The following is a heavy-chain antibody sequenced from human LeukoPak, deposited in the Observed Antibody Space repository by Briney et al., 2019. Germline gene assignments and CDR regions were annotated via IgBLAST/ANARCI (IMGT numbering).Heavy chain of an antibody. CDR3: AKGEQRSRYDILTGYPGV. CDR2: ISWNSGSI. CDR1: GFIFDDYA. D-gene: IGHD3-9*01. Sequence: GGSLRLSCAASGFIFDDYAMYWVRQAPGKGLEWVSGISWNSGSIAYVDSVKGRFTISRDNAKNSLYLQMNSLRAEDTAFYYCAKGEQRSRYDILTGYPGVWGQGTMVTVSS. J-gene: IGHJ3*01. V-gene: IGHV3-9*01.